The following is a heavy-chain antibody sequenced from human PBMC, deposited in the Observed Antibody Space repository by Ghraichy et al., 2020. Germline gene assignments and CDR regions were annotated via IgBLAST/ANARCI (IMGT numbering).Heavy chain of an antibody. D-gene: IGHD5-24*01. J-gene: IGHJ3*02. CDR1: GGSFSGYY. V-gene: IGHV4-34*01. Sequence: SETLSLTCAVYGGSFSGYYWSWIRQPPGKGLEWIGEINHSGSTNYNPSLKSRVTISVDTSKNQFSLKLSSVTAADTAVYYCARLPRRRWLQLGQAFDIWGQGTMVTVSS. CDR3: ARLPRRRWLQLGQAFDI. CDR2: INHSGST.